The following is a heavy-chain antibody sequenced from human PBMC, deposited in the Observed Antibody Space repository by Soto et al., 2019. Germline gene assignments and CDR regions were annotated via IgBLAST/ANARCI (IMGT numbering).Heavy chain of an antibody. CDR3: ARGVGATYPYFYYGMDV. CDR1: GGTFSSSA. Sequence: QVQRVQSGAEVKKPGSSVKVSCKASGGTFSSSAFSWVRQAPGPGLEWMGGIITMSGTTNYAKKFQGRVTITADESTSTAYVELRSLRSEDTAVYYCARGVGATYPYFYYGMDVWGQGTTVTVSS. D-gene: IGHD1-26*01. V-gene: IGHV1-69*01. CDR2: IITMSGTT. J-gene: IGHJ6*02.